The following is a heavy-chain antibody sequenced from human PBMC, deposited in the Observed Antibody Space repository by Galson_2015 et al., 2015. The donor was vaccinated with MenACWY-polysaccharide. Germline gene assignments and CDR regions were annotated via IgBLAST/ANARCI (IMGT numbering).Heavy chain of an antibody. D-gene: IGHD2/OR15-2a*01. J-gene: IGHJ4*02. CDR3: LYASTYRYIFDS. V-gene: IGHV4-4*07. CDR1: GASISNYY. Sequence: LSLTCTVSGASISNYYWTWIRQPAGKGLEWIGRVYASGSTNSNPSLKSRLTMSVDTSKNQFSLKLSSVTAADTAVYYCLYASTYRYIFDSWGQGTLVTVSS. CDR2: VYASGST.